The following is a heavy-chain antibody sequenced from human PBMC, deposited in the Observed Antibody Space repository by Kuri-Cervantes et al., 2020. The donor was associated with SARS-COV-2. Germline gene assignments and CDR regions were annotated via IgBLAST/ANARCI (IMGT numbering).Heavy chain of an antibody. CDR3: LRHNSWYTLDY. V-gene: IGHV5-51*01. CDR2: IYPGDSDT. D-gene: IGHD2-2*02. Sequence: GESLKISCKGSGYSFTSNCWNGWVRQMPGKGLEWMGIIYPGDSDTRYSPSFHDQVTISVDKSVSTSYLQWSSLKAWHTAMCFCLRHNSWYTLDYWGQGTLVTVSS. J-gene: IGHJ4*02. CDR1: GYSFTSNCW.